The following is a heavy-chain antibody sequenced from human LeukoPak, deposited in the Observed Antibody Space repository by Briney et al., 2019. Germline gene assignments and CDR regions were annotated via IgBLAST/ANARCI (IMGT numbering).Heavy chain of an antibody. D-gene: IGHD5-12*01. V-gene: IGHV4-39*01. CDR2: IYYSGST. Sequence: SETLSLACTVSGGSISSSSYYWGWIRQPPGKGLEWIGSIYYSGSTYYNPSHKSRVTISVDTSKNQFSLKLSSVTAADTAVYYCARSRRVYSGFNLFDPWGQGTLVTVSS. J-gene: IGHJ5*02. CDR1: GGSISSSSYY. CDR3: ARSRRVYSGFNLFDP.